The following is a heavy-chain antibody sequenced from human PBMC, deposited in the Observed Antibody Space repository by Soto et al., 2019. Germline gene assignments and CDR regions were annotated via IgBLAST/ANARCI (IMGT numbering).Heavy chain of an antibody. D-gene: IGHD1-1*01. CDR2: VCYTASP. J-gene: IGHJ5*02. CDR3: ARGGIPAQHWFGP. V-gene: IGHV4-59*11. CDR1: GGSISGHF. Sequence: QVQLQESGPGLVKPSETLSLTCTVSGGSISGHFWSWIRQPPGKVLEWIAYIQYVCYTASPKYNPSIRDRVTVSLDTSKSQFSLKLNSVTAADTAVYYCARGGIPAQHWFGPWGQGTLVTVSS.